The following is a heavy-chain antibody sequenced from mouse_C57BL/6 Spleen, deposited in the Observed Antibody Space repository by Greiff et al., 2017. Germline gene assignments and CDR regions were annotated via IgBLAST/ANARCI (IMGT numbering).Heavy chain of an antibody. Sequence: VQLQQPGAELVMPGASVKLSCKASGYTFTSYWMHWVKQRPGQGLEWIGEIDPSDSYTNYNQKFKGKSTLTVDKSSSTAYMQLSSLTSEDSAVYYCARRRSYDYTYAMDYWGQGTSVTVSS. D-gene: IGHD2-4*01. CDR3: ARRRSYDYTYAMDY. CDR1: GYTFTSYW. CDR2: IDPSDSYT. V-gene: IGHV1-69*01. J-gene: IGHJ4*01.